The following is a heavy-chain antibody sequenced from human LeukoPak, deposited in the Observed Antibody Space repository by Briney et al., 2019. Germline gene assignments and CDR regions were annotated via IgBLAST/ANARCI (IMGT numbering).Heavy chain of an antibody. V-gene: IGHV3-43*01. J-gene: IGHJ4*02. D-gene: IGHD3-22*01. Sequence: GGSLRLSQTTSGLTTQVQPQPGDRQAPGKTLEWVSLISWDGTTYYADSVKGRFTISRENGRNSLCLQMDALRTEDTAFYYNASDLTYESRGSVIDSWGQGTLGTVSS. CDR3: ASDLTYESRGSVIDS. CDR1: GLTTQVQP. CDR2: ISWDGTT.